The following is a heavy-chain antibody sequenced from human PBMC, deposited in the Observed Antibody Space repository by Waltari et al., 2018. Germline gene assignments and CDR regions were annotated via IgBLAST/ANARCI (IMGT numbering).Heavy chain of an antibody. CDR3: TRQTLGYCTSAACRRLEA. CDR2: IYHDGTT. V-gene: IGHV4-38-2*01. CDR1: GYAINSGFY. Sequence: QVQLQESGPRLVKPSETLSLTCDVSGYAINSGFYWGWFRQAPEMGLEWIATIYHDGTTFYNPSLTSRVTTSMGTSKNQISLKLKSVTAADTAVYYCTRQTLGYCTSAACRRLEAWGQGTLVTVSS. D-gene: IGHD2-8*02. J-gene: IGHJ5*02.